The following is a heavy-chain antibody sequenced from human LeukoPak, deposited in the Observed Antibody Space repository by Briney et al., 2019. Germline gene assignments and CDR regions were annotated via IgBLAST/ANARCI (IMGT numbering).Heavy chain of an antibody. V-gene: IGHV4-34*01. CDR2: INHSGST. CDR3: AVSIAARRNGALDY. Sequence: PSETLSLTCAVYGGSFSGYYWSWIRQPPGKGLEWIGEINHSGSTNYNPSLKSRVTISVDTSKNQFSLKLSSVTAADTAVYYCAVSIAARRNGALDYWGQGTLVTVSS. CDR1: GGSFSGYY. D-gene: IGHD6-6*01. J-gene: IGHJ4*02.